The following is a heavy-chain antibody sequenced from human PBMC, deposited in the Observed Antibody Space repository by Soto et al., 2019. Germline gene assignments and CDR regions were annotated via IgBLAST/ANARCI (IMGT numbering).Heavy chain of an antibody. CDR2: ISTYNGNT. D-gene: IGHD4-17*01. J-gene: IGHJ6*02. Sequence: QAQLVQSAAEVKKPGASVKVSCKASGYTFITYGISWVRQAPGQGLERMGWISTYNGNTYSAQRFQGRVTMTTDTSTSTAYMELRSLRSDDTAVYYCARESGDYDTGSGDYYYYGMDVWGQGTTVTVSS. V-gene: IGHV1-18*01. CDR3: ARESGDYDTGSGDYYYYGMDV. CDR1: GYTFITYG.